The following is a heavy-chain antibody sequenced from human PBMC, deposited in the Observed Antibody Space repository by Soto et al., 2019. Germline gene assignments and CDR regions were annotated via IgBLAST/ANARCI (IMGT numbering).Heavy chain of an antibody. CDR3: VRGKDQYNTLTCCYYDH. D-gene: IGHD1-20*01. V-gene: IGHV3-74*01. CDR1: GFTCSRYW. Sequence: GGSLTLSWAAAGFTCSRYWMDWDRQAPGEGLMWVSRTNSDGSMTSYADSVKGRFTISRDNAKNTVYLHMNSLRAEDSARYYCVRGKDQYNTLTCCYYDHWGQGTLVTVSS. CDR2: TNSDGSMT. J-gene: IGHJ5*02.